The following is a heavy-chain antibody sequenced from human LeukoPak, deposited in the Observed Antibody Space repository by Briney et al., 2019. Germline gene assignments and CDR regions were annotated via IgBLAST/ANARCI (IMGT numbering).Heavy chain of an antibody. D-gene: IGHD3-9*01. J-gene: IGHJ4*02. CDR1: GFTFSNYA. Sequence: GGSLRLSCAASGFTFSNYAVSWVRQAPGKGLEWVSATGGGSGIYYADSMKSRFTISRDNSKNTLYLQINSLRAEDTAVYYCAKWGDYDVLTGYYVSDYWGQGTLVTVSS. CDR3: AKWGDYDVLTGYYVSDY. V-gene: IGHV3-23*01. CDR2: TGGGSGI.